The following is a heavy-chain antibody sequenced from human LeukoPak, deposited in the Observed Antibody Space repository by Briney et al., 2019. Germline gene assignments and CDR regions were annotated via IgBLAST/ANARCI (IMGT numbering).Heavy chain of an antibody. D-gene: IGHD4-11*01. CDR1: GGSISSGTHY. Sequence: PSETLSLTCTVSGGSISSGTHYYNWLRQHPGKGLEWIGYIYYSGSTYYNPSLKSRVTISVGTSKNQFSLKLSSVTAADTAVYYCARGTVTTDYYGMDVWGQGTTVTVSS. V-gene: IGHV4-31*03. J-gene: IGHJ6*02. CDR3: ARGTVTTDYYGMDV. CDR2: IYYSGST.